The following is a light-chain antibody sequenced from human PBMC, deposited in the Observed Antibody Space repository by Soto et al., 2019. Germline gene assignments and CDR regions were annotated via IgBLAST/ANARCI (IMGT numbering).Light chain of an antibody. CDR1: QGISRS. Sequence: DIQMTQSPSSVFAYVKDRVTITCQASQGISRSLAWYQQKPGKAPKLLIYSASSLQSGVPSRFSGSGFGTDFTLTISSLQPEDFATYYCQQADTCPIPFGQGARLAIK. CDR3: QQADTCPIP. J-gene: IGKJ5*01. V-gene: IGKV1D-12*01. CDR2: SAS.